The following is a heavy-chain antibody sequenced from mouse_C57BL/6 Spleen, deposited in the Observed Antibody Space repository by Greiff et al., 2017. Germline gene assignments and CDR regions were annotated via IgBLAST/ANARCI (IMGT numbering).Heavy chain of an antibody. CDR1: GFTFSSYA. D-gene: IGHD1-1*01. Sequence: EVQRVESGGGLVKPGGSLKLSCAASGFTFSSYAMSWVRQTPEKRLEWVATISDGGSYTYYPDNVKGRFTISRDNAKNNLYLQMSHLKSEDTAMYYCAREGYYYGSSYSYWYFDVWGTGTTVTVSS. J-gene: IGHJ1*03. V-gene: IGHV5-4*01. CDR2: ISDGGSYT. CDR3: AREGYYYGSSYSYWYFDV.